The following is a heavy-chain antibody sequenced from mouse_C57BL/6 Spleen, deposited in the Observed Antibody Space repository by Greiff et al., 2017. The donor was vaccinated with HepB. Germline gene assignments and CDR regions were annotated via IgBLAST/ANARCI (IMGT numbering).Heavy chain of an antibody. CDR3: ARGGPFMTTVVATGRAWFAY. CDR2: IYPRSGNT. V-gene: IGHV1-81*01. CDR1: GYTFTSYG. D-gene: IGHD1-1*01. Sequence: QVQLQQSGAELARPGASVKLSCKASGYTFTSYGISWVKQRTGQGLEWIGEIYPRSGNTYYNEKFKGKATLTADKSSSTAYMELRSLTSEDSAVFFCARGGPFMTTVVATGRAWFAYWGQGTLVTVSA. J-gene: IGHJ3*01.